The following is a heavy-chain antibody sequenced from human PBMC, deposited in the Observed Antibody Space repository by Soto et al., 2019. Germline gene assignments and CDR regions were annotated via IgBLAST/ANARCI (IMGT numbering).Heavy chain of an antibody. J-gene: IGHJ6*02. CDR3: AREGIVVVPAAMTEDYYYYGMDV. CDR1: GYTFTSYG. CDR2: ISAYNGNT. V-gene: IGHV1-18*01. Sequence: ASVKVSCKASGYTFTSYGISWVRQAPGQGLEWMGWISAYNGNTNYAQKLQGRVTMTTDTSTSTAYMELSSLRSEDTAVYYCAREGIVVVPAAMTEDYYYYGMDVWGQGTTVTVSS. D-gene: IGHD2-2*01.